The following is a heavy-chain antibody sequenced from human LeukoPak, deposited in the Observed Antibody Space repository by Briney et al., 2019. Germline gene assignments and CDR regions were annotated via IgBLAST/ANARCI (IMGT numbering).Heavy chain of an antibody. V-gene: IGHV4-4*02. CDR2: IYHSGST. CDR1: GGSISSSNW. CDR3: ATMNNYDILTGYNPPR. J-gene: IGHJ4*02. Sequence: SETLPLTCAVSGGSISSSNWWSWVRQPPGKGLEWIGEIYHSGSTNYNPSLKSRVTISVDKSKNQFSLKLSSVTAADTAVYYCATMNNYDILTGYNPPRWGQGTLVTVSS. D-gene: IGHD3-9*01.